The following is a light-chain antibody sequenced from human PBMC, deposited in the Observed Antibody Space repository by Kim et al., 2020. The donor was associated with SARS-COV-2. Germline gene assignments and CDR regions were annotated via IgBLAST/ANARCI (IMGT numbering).Light chain of an antibody. CDR2: GAS. J-gene: IGKJ2*01. Sequence: EIVLTQSPGTLSLSPGERATLSCRASQSVSSSYLAWYQQKPGQAPRLLIYGASSRATGIPDRFSGSGSGTDFTLTISRLEPEDFAVYYYRARNTFGQGTKLEI. CDR1: QSVSSSY. V-gene: IGKV3-20*01. CDR3: RARNT.